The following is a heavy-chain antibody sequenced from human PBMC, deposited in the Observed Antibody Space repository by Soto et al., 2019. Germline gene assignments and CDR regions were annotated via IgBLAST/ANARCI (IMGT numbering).Heavy chain of an antibody. CDR3: AKTTYYDFWSGYYGHYYYEIDV. CDR2: ISYDESNE. D-gene: IGHD3-3*01. Sequence: PGGSLRLSCEASGFTFSSYAIYWVRQAPGKGLKRGTVISYDESNEYYADTVKSRFTISRDNSKNTLYLQMNSLRAEDTAVYYCAKTTYYDFWSGYYGHYYYEIDVWGQGT. V-gene: IGHV3-30*18. J-gene: IGHJ6*02. CDR1: GFTFSSYA.